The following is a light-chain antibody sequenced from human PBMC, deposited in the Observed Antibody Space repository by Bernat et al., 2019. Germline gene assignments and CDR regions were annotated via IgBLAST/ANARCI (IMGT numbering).Light chain of an antibody. CDR2: DAS. J-gene: IGKJ2*01. V-gene: IGKV3-11*01. CDR1: QSVSSSY. CDR3: QTRSNWPPYT. Sequence: EIVLTQSPGTLSLSPGERATLSCRASQSVSSSYLAWYQQKPGQAPRLLIYDASNRATGIPARFSGSGSGTDFTLTISSLEPEDFAVYYCQTRSNWPPYTFGQGTKLEIK.